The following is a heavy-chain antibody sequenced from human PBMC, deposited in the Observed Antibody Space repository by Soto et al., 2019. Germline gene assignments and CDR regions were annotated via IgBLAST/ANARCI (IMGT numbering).Heavy chain of an antibody. CDR3: ARGQKDCSSTSCYAEPFYYYYMDV. D-gene: IGHD2-2*01. V-gene: IGHV3-48*01. CDR1: GFTFSSYS. CDR2: ISSSSTI. Sequence: GGSLRLSCAASGFTFSSYSMNWVRQAPGKGLEWVSYISSSSTIYYADSVKGRFTISRDNAKNSLYLQMNSLRAEDTAVYYCARGQKDCSSTSCYAEPFYYYYMDVWGKGTTVTVSS. J-gene: IGHJ6*03.